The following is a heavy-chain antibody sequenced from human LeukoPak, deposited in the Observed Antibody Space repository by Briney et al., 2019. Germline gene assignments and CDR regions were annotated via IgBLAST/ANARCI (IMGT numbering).Heavy chain of an antibody. V-gene: IGHV4-34*01. CDR3: ARGRSSGPRDY. Sequence: SETLSLTCAVYGGSFSGYYWSWIRQPPGKGLEWIGEINHSGSTDYNPSLKSRVTISVDTSKNQFSLKLSSVTAADTAVYYCARGRSSGPRDYWGQGTLVTVSS. CDR2: INHSGST. J-gene: IGHJ4*02. CDR1: GGSFSGYY. D-gene: IGHD6-6*01.